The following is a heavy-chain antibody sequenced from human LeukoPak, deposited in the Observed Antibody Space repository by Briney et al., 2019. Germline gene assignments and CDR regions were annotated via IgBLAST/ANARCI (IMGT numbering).Heavy chain of an antibody. J-gene: IGHJ5*02. V-gene: IGHV3-30*02. CDR2: IRYDGSNK. CDR1: GFTFSSYG. CDR3: AKDLGGTTPLTP. D-gene: IGHD2-2*01. Sequence: GGSPRLSCAASGFTFSSYGMHWVRQAPGKGLEWVAFIRYDGSNKYYADSVKGRFTISRDNSKNTLYLQMNSLRAEDTAVYYCAKDLGGTTPLTPWGQGTLVTVSS.